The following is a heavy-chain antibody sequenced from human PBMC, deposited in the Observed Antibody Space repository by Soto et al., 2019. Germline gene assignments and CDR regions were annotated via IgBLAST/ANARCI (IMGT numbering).Heavy chain of an antibody. D-gene: IGHD6-6*01. CDR3: ARQYSRSSFDS. J-gene: IGHJ4*02. V-gene: IGHV5-51*01. CDR1: GYSFTSFW. CDR2: INPGDSDT. Sequence: PGESLKISCKGSGYSFTSFWIGWVRQMPGKGLEWMGIINPGDSDTRYSPSFQGQVTMSADKSISTAYLQWSSLKASDTAIYYCARQYSRSSFDSWGQGTLVTVSS.